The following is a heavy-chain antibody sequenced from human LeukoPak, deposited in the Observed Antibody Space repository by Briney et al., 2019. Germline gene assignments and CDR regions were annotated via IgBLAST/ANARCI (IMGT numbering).Heavy chain of an antibody. Sequence: SETLSLTCTVSGASISSYYWSWIRQPPGKGLEWIGYIDNTESTNYNPSLRSRITISVDKSKNQFSLKLSSVTAADTAVYYCARMAYDPHGVDVWGKGTTVTVSS. J-gene: IGHJ6*04. D-gene: IGHD5-12*01. V-gene: IGHV4-59*01. CDR2: IDNTEST. CDR3: ARMAYDPHGVDV. CDR1: GASISSYY.